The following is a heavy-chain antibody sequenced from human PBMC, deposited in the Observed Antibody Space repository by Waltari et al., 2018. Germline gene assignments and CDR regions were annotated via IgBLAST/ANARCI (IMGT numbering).Heavy chain of an antibody. CDR3: ASPSLLLWFREPPYYYGMDV. CDR1: GYTFTSYG. Sequence: QVQLVQSGAEVKKPGASVKVSCKASGYTFTSYGISWVRQAPGQGLEWMGWINTNTGNPTYAQGFTGRFVFSLDTSVSTAYLQISSLKAEDTAVYYCASPSLLLWFREPPYYYGMDVWGQGTTVTVSS. V-gene: IGHV7-4-1*02. D-gene: IGHD3-10*01. CDR2: INTNTGNP. J-gene: IGHJ6*02.